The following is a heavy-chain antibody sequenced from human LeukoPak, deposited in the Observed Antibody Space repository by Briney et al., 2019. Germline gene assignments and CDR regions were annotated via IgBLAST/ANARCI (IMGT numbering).Heavy chain of an antibody. V-gene: IGHV4-30-2*01. CDR2: IYHSGNT. CDR3: ASGSGSSFDYFDY. Sequence: PSQTLSLTCALSGGSISSLGYSCGWIRQPPGKGLEWIGYIYHSGNTYYNPSLKSRVTISVDRSKNQFSLKLSSVTAADTAMYYCASGSGSSFDYFDYWGQGTLVTVSS. CDR1: GGSISSLGYS. J-gene: IGHJ4*02. D-gene: IGHD3-22*01.